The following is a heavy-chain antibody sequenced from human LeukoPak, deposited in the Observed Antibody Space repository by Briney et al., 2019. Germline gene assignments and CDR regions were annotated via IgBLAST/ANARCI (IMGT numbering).Heavy chain of an antibody. CDR2: IYYSGNT. CDR3: ARHAVGTIRAFDI. CDR1: GGSISSGY. D-gene: IGHD1-26*01. V-gene: IGHV4-59*07. J-gene: IGHJ3*02. Sequence: PSDTLSLTCAVSGGSISSGYWSWIRQPPGKGLEWIGYIYYSGNTNYNPSLKTRVTISVDSSKNKFSLKLNSVAAADTAVYFCARHAVGTIRAFDIWGQGTMVTVSS.